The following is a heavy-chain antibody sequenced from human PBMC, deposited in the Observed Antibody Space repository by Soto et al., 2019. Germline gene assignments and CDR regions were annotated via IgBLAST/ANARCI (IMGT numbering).Heavy chain of an antibody. D-gene: IGHD6-19*01. Sequence: PGGSLRLSCAASGFTFDDYAMRWVRQAPGKGLEWVSGISWNSGSIGYADSVKGRFTISRDNAKNSLYLQMNSLRAEDTALYYCAKGPRGGLVQVWYFDLWGRGTRVTVSS. V-gene: IGHV3-9*01. CDR1: GFTFDDYA. J-gene: IGHJ2*01. CDR3: AKGPRGGLVQVWYFDL. CDR2: ISWNSGSI.